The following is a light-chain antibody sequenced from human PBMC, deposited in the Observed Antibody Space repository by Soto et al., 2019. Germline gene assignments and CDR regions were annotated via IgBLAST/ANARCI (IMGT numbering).Light chain of an antibody. V-gene: IGLV1-47*01. J-gene: IGLJ2*01. CDR1: RSNIGTND. CDR2: RSI. CDR3: AAWDDSFVV. Sequence: QSVLTQPPSASVAPGQTVSISCSGRRSNIGTNDVYWYQQLPGTAPKLLIYRSIQRPSGVPERFSGAKSGTSASLSISGLRSEDEADYYCAAWDDSFVVFGGGTKLTVL.